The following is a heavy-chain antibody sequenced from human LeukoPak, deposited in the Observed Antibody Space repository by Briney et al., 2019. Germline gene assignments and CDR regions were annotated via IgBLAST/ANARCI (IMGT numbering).Heavy chain of an antibody. J-gene: IGHJ4*02. V-gene: IGHV3-13*01. Sequence: GGPLRLSCAASGFTFSSYDMPWVRHATGKGLEWVSAIGTAGDTYYPGSVKGRFTISRENAKNSLYLQMNSLRAGDTAVYYCARGTSYYDSSGYYLFDYWGQGTLVTVSP. CDR3: ARGTSYYDSSGYYLFDY. CDR2: IGTAGDT. CDR1: GFTFSSYD. D-gene: IGHD3-22*01.